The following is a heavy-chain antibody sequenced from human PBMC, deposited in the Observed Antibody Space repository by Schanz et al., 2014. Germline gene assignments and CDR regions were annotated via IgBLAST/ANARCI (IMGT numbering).Heavy chain of an antibody. J-gene: IGHJ6*02. CDR2: ITSNGGGT. CDR3: AKNWKGHHITGRPGWSDGMDV. Sequence: EVQLLESGGGLVQPGGSLRLSCAASRFTFSSYAMCWVRQAPGKGLEWVSTITSNGGGTYYADSVKGRFTISRDNAKNTLYLQMNSLRVEDTAEYYCAKNWKGHHITGRPGWSDGMDVWGQGTTVTVSS. D-gene: IGHD6-6*01. V-gene: IGHV3-23*01. CDR1: RFTFSSYA.